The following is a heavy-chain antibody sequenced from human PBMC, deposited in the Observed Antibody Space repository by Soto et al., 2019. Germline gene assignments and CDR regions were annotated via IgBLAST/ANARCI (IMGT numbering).Heavy chain of an antibody. V-gene: IGHV3-53*01. D-gene: IGHD3-10*01. J-gene: IGHJ6*02. CDR3: VRPLPSGQNYGMDV. CDR2: IYNDGKT. CDR1: GLPVSTNY. Sequence: TVGSLRLSCAASGLPVSTNYMSWVRQAPGKGLEWVSVIYNDGKTYYADSVKGRFTISRDASKNTLHLQMDSLRDEDTAVYYCVRPLPSGQNYGMDVWGQGTTVTVSS.